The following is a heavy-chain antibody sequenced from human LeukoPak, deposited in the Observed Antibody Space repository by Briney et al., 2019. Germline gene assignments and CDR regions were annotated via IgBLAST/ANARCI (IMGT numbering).Heavy chain of an antibody. Sequence: ASVKVSCKASGYTFTSYDINWVRQATGQGLEWMGWISAYNGNTNYAQKLQGRVTMTTDTSTSTAYMELRSLRSDDTAVYYCTRDDSSGWYNWGQGTLVTVSS. CDR2: ISAYNGNT. D-gene: IGHD6-19*01. J-gene: IGHJ4*02. CDR1: GYTFTSYD. V-gene: IGHV1-18*01. CDR3: TRDDSSGWYN.